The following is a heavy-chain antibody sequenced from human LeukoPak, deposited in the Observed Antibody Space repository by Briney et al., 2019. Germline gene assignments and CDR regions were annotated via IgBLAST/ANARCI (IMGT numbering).Heavy chain of an antibody. CDR2: IIPIFGTA. Sequence: GASVKVSCKASGGTFSSYAISWVRQAPGQGLEWMGGIIPIFGTANYAQTFQGRVTITTDESTSTAYMELSSLRSEDTAVYYCARGGIPAAISQNWFDPWGQGTLVTVSS. CDR1: GGTFSSYA. J-gene: IGHJ5*02. CDR3: ARGGIPAAISQNWFDP. D-gene: IGHD2-2*01. V-gene: IGHV1-69*05.